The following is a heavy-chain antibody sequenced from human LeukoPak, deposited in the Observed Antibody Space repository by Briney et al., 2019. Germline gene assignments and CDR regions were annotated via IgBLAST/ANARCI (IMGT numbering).Heavy chain of an antibody. CDR3: ARPQMATITRYYGMDV. V-gene: IGHV3-21*01. J-gene: IGHJ6*02. CDR1: GFTFSSYS. CDR2: ISSSSSYI. D-gene: IGHD5-24*01. Sequence: PGGSLRLSCAASGFTFSSYSMNWVRQAPGKGLEWVSSISSSSSYIYYADSVKGRFTISRDNAKNSLYLQMNSLRAEDTAVYYCARPQMATITRYYGMDVWGQGTTVTVSS.